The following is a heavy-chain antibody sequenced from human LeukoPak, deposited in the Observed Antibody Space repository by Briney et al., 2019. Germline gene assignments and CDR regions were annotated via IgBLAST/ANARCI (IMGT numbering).Heavy chain of an antibody. CDR2: IYYSGST. CDR3: ARESYYGSGSYLGPNWFDP. CDR1: GGSISSYY. V-gene: IGHV4-59*01. Sequence: SETLSLTCTVSGGSISSYYWSWIRQPPGKGLEWIGYIYYSGSTNYNPSLKSRVTISVDTSKNQFSLKLSSVTAADTAVYYCARESYYGSGSYLGPNWFDPWGQGTLVTVSS. D-gene: IGHD3-10*01. J-gene: IGHJ5*02.